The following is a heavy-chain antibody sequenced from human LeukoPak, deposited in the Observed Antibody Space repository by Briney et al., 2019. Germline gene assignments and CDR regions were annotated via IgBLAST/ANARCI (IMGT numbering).Heavy chain of an antibody. CDR2: INPSGGST. J-gene: IGHJ6*04. V-gene: IGHV1-46*01. CDR1: GYTFTSYW. CDR3: AELGITMIGGV. D-gene: IGHD3-10*02. Sequence: GESLKISCEGSGYTFTSYWIAWVRQAPGQGLEWMGIINPSGGSTSYAQKFQGRVTMTRDTSTSTVYMELSSLRAEDTAVYYCAELGITMIGGVWGKGTTVTISS.